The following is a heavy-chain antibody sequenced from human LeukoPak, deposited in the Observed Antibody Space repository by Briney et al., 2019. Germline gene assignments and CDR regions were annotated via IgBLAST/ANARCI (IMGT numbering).Heavy chain of an antibody. J-gene: IGHJ5*02. Sequence: PSETLSLTCKVSGYPIGLDYYWVWIRQAPGRGLQWIGGFLRGRIQYNSALKSRVTISIDSSKNQFSLRMWPVTAADTAFYFCARAPSSYESGNGYPNLGWLDPWGQGALVTVSS. V-gene: IGHV4-38-2*02. D-gene: IGHD5-24*01. CDR2: FLRGRI. CDR1: GYPIGLDYY. CDR3: ARAPSSYESGNGYPNLGWLDP.